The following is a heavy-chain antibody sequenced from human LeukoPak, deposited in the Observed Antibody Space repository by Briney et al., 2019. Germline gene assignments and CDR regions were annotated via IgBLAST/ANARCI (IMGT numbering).Heavy chain of an antibody. CDR3: ARHIGYSAWNPDY. CDR2: IYPYDSDT. Sequence: TRESLHISCKASGYRFTSYWIAWARYAPGQGLEWRGIIYPYDSDTRYSPSFQGQVTISADKSISTAYLQWSNLKASDTAMYYCARHIGYSAWNPDYWGQGTLVTVAS. D-gene: IGHD5-12*01. J-gene: IGHJ4*02. V-gene: IGHV5-51*01. CDR1: GYRFTSYW.